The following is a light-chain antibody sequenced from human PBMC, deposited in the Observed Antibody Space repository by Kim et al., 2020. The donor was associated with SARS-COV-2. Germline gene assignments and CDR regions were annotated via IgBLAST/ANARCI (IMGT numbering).Light chain of an antibody. J-gene: IGLJ2*01. CDR1: SSDVGSYNL. CDR2: EGS. Sequence: QSALTQPASVSGSPGQSITISCTGTSSDVGSYNLVSWYQQHPGKAPKLIIYEGSKRPSGVSNRFSGSKSGHTASLTISGLQAEDEAYYYCCSYAGSSTFVVFGGGTKVTVL. CDR3: CSYAGSSTFVV. V-gene: IGLV2-23*03.